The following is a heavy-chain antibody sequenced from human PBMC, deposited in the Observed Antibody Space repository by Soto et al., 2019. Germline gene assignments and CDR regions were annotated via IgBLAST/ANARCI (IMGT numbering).Heavy chain of an antibody. J-gene: IGHJ5*02. D-gene: IGHD3-16*01. CDR3: AKDAVYNDGLGLMDS. Sequence: EVQLLESGGGLVQPGGSLRLSCAASGFTISTYAMTWVRQAPGKGLECVSGVTGSGGQIHYADSVKGRFTISKDNSKNTLYLQMSSLRDEDTALYYCAKDAVYNDGLGLMDSWGQGTLVTVSS. CDR1: GFTISTYA. CDR2: VTGSGGQI. V-gene: IGHV3-23*01.